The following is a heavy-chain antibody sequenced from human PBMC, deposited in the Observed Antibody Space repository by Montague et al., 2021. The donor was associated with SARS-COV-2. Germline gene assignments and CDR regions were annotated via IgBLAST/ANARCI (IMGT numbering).Heavy chain of an antibody. V-gene: IGHV4-59*01. CDR3: ARGINSAGSYYYHLDV. D-gene: IGHD2-21*01. CDR1: GGSMSGYN. Sequence: SETLSLTCNVAGGSMSGYNWSWIRQPPGKGLQWIGSMYDSENTSYNPSLKSRVTISVDTSKKQFSLRLSSVTAADTAVYFCARGINSAGSYYYHLDVGGQGTTVTVSS. J-gene: IGHJ6*02. CDR2: MYDSENT.